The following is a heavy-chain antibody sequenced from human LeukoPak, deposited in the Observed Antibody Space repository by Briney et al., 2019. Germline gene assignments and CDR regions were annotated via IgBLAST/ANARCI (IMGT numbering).Heavy chain of an antibody. CDR3: ARWDVDYDILTGYPD. V-gene: IGHV4-38-2*02. CDR2: IYHSGST. J-gene: IGHJ4*02. D-gene: IGHD3-9*01. Sequence: SETLSLTCTVSGYSISSGYYWGWIRQPPGKGLEWIGSIYHSGSTYYNPSLKSRVTISVDTSKNRFSLKLSSVTAADTAVYYCARWDVDYDILTGYPDWGQGTLVTVSS. CDR1: GYSISSGYY.